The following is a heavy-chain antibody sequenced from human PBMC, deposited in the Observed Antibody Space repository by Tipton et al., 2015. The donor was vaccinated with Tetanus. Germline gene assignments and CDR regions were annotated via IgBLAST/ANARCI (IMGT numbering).Heavy chain of an antibody. V-gene: IGHV1-18*01. CDR1: GYTFTSYG. J-gene: IGHJ5*02. D-gene: IGHD3-16*01. CDR2: ISAYNGNT. CDR3: GGVEGDLLENWFDP. Sequence: QLVQSGAEVKKPGASVKVSCKASGYTFTSYGISWVRQAPGQGLEWMGWISAYNGNTNYAQKLQGRVTMTTDTSTSTAYMELRSLGSGDTAVYYCGGVEGDLLENWFDPWGQGTLVTVSS.